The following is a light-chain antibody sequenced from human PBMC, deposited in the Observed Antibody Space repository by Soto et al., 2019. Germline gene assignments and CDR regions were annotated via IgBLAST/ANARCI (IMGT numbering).Light chain of an antibody. Sequence: VLTHSPGTLCLSPVEGATLSCRAIQIGISSHFPCYQQKPGQAPRLLIYGASNRATGVPDRFSGSGSGTDFPLTISRLEPEDFAVYYCQKYGSSPPAFGQGTKVDI. J-gene: IGKJ1*01. CDR2: GAS. CDR1: QIGISSH. V-gene: IGKV3-20*01. CDR3: QKYGSSPPA.